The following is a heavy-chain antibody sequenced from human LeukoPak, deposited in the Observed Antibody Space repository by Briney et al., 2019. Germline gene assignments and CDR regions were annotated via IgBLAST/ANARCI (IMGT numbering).Heavy chain of an antibody. Sequence: PGGSLRLSCAASGFTVSSNYMSWVRRAPGKGLEWVSVIYSGGSTYYADSVKGRFTISRDNSKNTLYLQMNSLRAEDTAVYYCARDSSHDSSGYYLKTSDYWGQGTLVTVSS. CDR1: GFTVSSNY. CDR2: IYSGGST. CDR3: ARDSSHDSSGYYLKTSDY. D-gene: IGHD3-22*01. J-gene: IGHJ4*02. V-gene: IGHV3-66*01.